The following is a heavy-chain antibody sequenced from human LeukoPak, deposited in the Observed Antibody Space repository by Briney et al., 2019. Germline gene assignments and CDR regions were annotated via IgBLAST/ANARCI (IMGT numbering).Heavy chain of an antibody. V-gene: IGHV4-59*01. CDR3: ARDTIRGYSYDYMDV. CDR1: GGSISSYY. CDR2: IYYSGST. Sequence: PSETLSLTCTVSGGSISSYYWSWIRQPPGKGLEWIGYIYYSGSTNYNPSLESRVTISVDTSKNQFSLKLSSVTAADTAVYYCARDTIRGYSYDYMDVWGKGTTVTVSS. D-gene: IGHD5-18*01. J-gene: IGHJ6*03.